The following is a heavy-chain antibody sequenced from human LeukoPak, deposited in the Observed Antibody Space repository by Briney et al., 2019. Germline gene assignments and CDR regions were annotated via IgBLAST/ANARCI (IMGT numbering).Heavy chain of an antibody. Sequence: SETLSLTCTVSGGSISSSSYYWGWIRQPPGKGLEWIGNIYYSGSTYYNPSLKSRVTISVDTSKNQFSLNLSSVTAADTAVYYCARRGSGGRSFDIWGQGTMVTVSS. V-gene: IGHV4-39*07. CDR3: ARRGSGGRSFDI. CDR2: IYYSGST. D-gene: IGHD2-15*01. J-gene: IGHJ3*02. CDR1: GGSISSSSYY.